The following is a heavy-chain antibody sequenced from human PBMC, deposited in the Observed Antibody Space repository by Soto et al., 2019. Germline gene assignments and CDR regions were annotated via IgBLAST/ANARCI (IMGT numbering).Heavy chain of an antibody. Sequence: EVQLVESGGGLVQPGGSLRLSCAASGFTFSSYSMNWVRQAPGKGLEWVSYISSSSSTIYYAESVKGRFTISRDNAKNSLYLQMNSLRAEDTAVYYCAREDSSSWLNWFDPWGQGTLVTVSS. J-gene: IGHJ5*02. CDR2: ISSSSSTI. V-gene: IGHV3-48*01. D-gene: IGHD6-13*01. CDR1: GFTFSSYS. CDR3: AREDSSSWLNWFDP.